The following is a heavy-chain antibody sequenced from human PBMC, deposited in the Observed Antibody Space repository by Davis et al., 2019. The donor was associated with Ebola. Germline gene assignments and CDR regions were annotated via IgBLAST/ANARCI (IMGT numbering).Heavy chain of an antibody. Sequence: SETLSLTCAVSGGSISSSNWWSWVRQPPGKGLEWIGEIYHSGSTNYNPSLKSRVTISLDTSKNQFPLKLSSVTAADTAVYYCARVGGLYCSSTSCYTRWFDPWGQGTLVTVSS. V-gene: IGHV4-4*02. CDR3: ARVGGLYCSSTSCYTRWFDP. D-gene: IGHD2-2*02. CDR1: GGSISSSNW. J-gene: IGHJ5*02. CDR2: IYHSGST.